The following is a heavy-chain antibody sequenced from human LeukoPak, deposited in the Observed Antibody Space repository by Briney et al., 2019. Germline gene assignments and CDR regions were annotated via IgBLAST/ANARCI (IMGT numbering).Heavy chain of an antibody. CDR3: AKDHDSSGYHDY. CDR2: ISGSGGST. Sequence: GGSLRLSCAASGFTFNNYAMSWVRQAPGKGLEWVSAISGSGGSTHYADSVKGRFTISRDNSKNTLYLQMNSLRAEDTAVYYCAKDHDSSGYHDYWGQGTLVTVSS. J-gene: IGHJ4*02. CDR1: GFTFNNYA. D-gene: IGHD3-22*01. V-gene: IGHV3-23*01.